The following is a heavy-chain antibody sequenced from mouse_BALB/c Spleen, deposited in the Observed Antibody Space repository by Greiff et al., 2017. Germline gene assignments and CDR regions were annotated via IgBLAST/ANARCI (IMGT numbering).Heavy chain of an antibody. V-gene: IGHV3-2*02. CDR1: GYSITSDYA. J-gene: IGHJ3*01. CDR2: ISYSGST. Sequence: VQLKQSGPGLVKPSQSLSLTCTVTGYSITSDYAWNWIRQFPGNKLEWMGYISYSGSTSYNPSLKSRISITRDTSKNQFFLQLNSVTTEDTATYYCARSGGYDYDGGFAYWGQGTLVTVSA. CDR3: ARSGGYDYDGGFAY. D-gene: IGHD2-4*01.